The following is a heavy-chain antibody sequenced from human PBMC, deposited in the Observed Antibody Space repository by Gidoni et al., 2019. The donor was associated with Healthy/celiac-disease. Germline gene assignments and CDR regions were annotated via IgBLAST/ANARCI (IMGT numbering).Heavy chain of an antibody. J-gene: IGHJ6*03. CDR3: ARYTLAFYYYYMDV. V-gene: IGHV4-34*01. D-gene: IGHD1-1*01. Sequence: QVQLQQWGAGLLKPSETLSLTCAVYGGSFSGYYWSWIRQPPGKGLEWIGEINHSGSTNYNPSLKSRVTISVDTSKNQFSLKLSSVTAADTAVYYCARYTLAFYYYYMDVWGKGTTVTVSS. CDR2: INHSGST. CDR1: GGSFSGYY.